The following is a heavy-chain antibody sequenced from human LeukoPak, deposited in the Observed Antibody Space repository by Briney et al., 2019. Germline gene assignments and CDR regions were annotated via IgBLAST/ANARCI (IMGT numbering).Heavy chain of an antibody. CDR2: INPNSGDT. V-gene: IGHV1-2*06. J-gene: IGHJ4*02. Sequence: ASVKVSCKASGYTFTTYYMHWVRQAPGQGLEWTGRINPNSGDTNFAQKFQGRVTMTRDTSINTVYMQLSRLRSDDTAVYYCLRWEGIWFGDGTDYWGQGTLVTVSS. D-gene: IGHD3-10*01. CDR3: LRWEGIWFGDGTDY. CDR1: GYTFTTYY.